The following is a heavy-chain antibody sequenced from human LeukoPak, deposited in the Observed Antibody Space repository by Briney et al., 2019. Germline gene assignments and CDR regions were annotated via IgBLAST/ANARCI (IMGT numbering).Heavy chain of an antibody. Sequence: GASVKVSCKASGGTFSSYAISWVRQAPGQGLEWMGGIIPIFGTANYAQKFQGRVTITTDESTSTAYMELSSLRSEDTAVYYCARGNPLAAAGTIHWFDPWGQGTLVTVSS. CDR2: IIPIFGTA. CDR1: GGTFSSYA. V-gene: IGHV1-69*05. CDR3: ARGNPLAAAGTIHWFDP. D-gene: IGHD6-13*01. J-gene: IGHJ5*02.